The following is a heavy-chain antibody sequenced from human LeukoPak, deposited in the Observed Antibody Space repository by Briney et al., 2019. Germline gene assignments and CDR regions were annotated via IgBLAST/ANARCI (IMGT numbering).Heavy chain of an antibody. CDR3: ARDPTTHPAQVVPAAHFDY. CDR1: GFTFSGYS. V-gene: IGHV3-48*01. CDR2: ISSSSSTI. D-gene: IGHD2-2*01. J-gene: IGHJ4*02. Sequence: GGSLRLSCAASGFTFSGYSMNWVRQAPGKGLEWVSYISSSSSTIYYADSVKGRFTISRDNAKNSLYLQMNSLRAEDTAVYYCARDPTTHPAQVVPAAHFDYWGQGTLVTVSS.